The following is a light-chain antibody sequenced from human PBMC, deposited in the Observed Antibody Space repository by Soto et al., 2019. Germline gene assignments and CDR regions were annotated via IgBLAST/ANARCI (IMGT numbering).Light chain of an antibody. Sequence: DIQMTQSPSSLSASVGDRVTITCRASQGISNYLAWYQQKPGKVPKLLIYTASTLQSGVPSRFSGSGSGTDFTLTIGSLQPEDVATYYCQNYNSAPHLTFGGGTKVEIK. CDR1: QGISNY. J-gene: IGKJ4*01. CDR3: QNYNSAPHLT. V-gene: IGKV1-27*01. CDR2: TAS.